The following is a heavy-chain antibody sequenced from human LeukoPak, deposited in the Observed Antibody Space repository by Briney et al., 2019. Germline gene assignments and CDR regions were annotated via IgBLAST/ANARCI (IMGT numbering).Heavy chain of an antibody. CDR2: IYTSGST. Sequence: SETLSLTCAVSGGSIRDYQWSWIRQPPGKGLEWIGRIYTSGSTNYNPSLKSRVTMSVDTSKNQFSLKLSSVTAADTAVYYCARIRGYCSSTSCHDAFDIWGQGTMVTVSS. CDR3: ARIRGYCSSTSCHDAFDI. J-gene: IGHJ3*02. D-gene: IGHD2-2*01. CDR1: GGSIRDYQ. V-gene: IGHV4-4*07.